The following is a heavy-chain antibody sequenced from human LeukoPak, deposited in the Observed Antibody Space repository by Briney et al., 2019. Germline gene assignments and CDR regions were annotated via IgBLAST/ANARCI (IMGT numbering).Heavy chain of an antibody. J-gene: IGHJ4*02. V-gene: IGHV4-34*01. CDR2: IHHSGST. Sequence: SETLSLTCAVYGGSFSGSFSDYYWTCLRQTPGKGLEWIGEIHHSGSTNSNPSLKSRVTISVDTSKNQFSLKLNSLTAADTAVYYCATFRWGVGFEYWGQGTLATVSS. CDR3: ATFRWGVGFEY. CDR1: GGSFSGSFSDYY. D-gene: IGHD3-10*01.